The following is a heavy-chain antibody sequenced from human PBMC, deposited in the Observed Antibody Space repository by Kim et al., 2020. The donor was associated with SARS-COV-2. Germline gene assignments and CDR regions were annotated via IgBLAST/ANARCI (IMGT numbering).Heavy chain of an antibody. Sequence: GGSLRLSCATSEITFDRYWMSWVRQAPGKGLEWVAYIKEDGSEKYYMDSVRGRFIISRDNAKSSLYLQMNSLRVEDTAVYYCARGGTRGAGERYTPLDYWAEGTLVTVSS. CDR1: EITFDRYW. CDR2: IKEDGSEK. D-gene: IGHD3-10*01. J-gene: IGHJ4*02. CDR3: ARGGTRGAGERYTPLDY. V-gene: IGHV3-7*01.